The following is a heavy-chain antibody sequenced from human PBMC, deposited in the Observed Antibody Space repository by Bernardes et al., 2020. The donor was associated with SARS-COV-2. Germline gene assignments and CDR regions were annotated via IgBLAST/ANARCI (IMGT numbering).Heavy chain of an antibody. D-gene: IGHD4-17*01. CDR3: ARDLYGGNSNLAY. V-gene: IGHV3-64*04. J-gene: IGHJ4*02. Sequence: GGSLRLSCSASGFTFRAYSLHWVRQAPGKGLDYVSTISSDGGFTYHAESVRGRFTISRDNSMNTLYLQMSSLRPEDTALYYCARDLYGGNSNLAYWGQGTLVTVSS. CDR1: GFTFRAYS. CDR2: ISSDGGFT.